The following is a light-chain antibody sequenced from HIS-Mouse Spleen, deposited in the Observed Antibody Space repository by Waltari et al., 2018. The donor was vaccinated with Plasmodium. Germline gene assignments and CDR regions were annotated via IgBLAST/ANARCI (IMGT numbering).Light chain of an antibody. Sequence: SYELTQPPPVSVPPGQTARITCPGDALPKQYAYWYQQKSGQAPVLVIYEDSKRPPGIPERFSGSSSGTMATLTISGAQVEDEADYYCYSTDSSGNHRVFGGGTKLTVL. J-gene: IGLJ3*02. CDR1: ALPKQY. CDR2: EDS. CDR3: YSTDSSGNHRV. V-gene: IGLV3-10*01.